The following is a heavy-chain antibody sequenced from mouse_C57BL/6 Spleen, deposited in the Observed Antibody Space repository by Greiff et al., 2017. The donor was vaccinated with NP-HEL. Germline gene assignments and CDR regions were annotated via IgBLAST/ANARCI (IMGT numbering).Heavy chain of an antibody. D-gene: IGHD4-1*01. J-gene: IGHJ2*01. V-gene: IGHV5-9*04. CDR1: GFTFSSYT. CDR2: ISGGGGNT. Sequence: EVKVVESGGGLVKPGGSLKLSCAASGFTFSSYTMSWVRQTPEKRLEWVATISGGGGNTYYPDSVKGRFTISRDNAKNTLYLQMSSLRSEDSAVYFCARRRTGYWGQGTTLTVSS. CDR3: ARRRTGY.